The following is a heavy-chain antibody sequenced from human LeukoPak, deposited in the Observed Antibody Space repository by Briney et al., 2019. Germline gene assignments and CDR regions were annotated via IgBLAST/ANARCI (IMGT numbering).Heavy chain of an antibody. CDR3: ARDYYYDSSGYYPYYDY. Sequence: GGSLRLSCAASGFTFSGYYMSWIRLAPGKGLEWVSYISSSGSTIYYADSVKGRFTISRDNAKNSLYLQMNSLRAEDTAVYYCARDYYYDSSGYYPYYDYWGQGTLVTVSS. CDR1: GFTFSGYY. V-gene: IGHV3-11*01. D-gene: IGHD3-22*01. J-gene: IGHJ4*02. CDR2: ISSSGSTI.